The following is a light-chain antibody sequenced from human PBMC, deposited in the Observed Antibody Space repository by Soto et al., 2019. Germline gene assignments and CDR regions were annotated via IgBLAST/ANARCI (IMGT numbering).Light chain of an antibody. CDR3: QQYNSSSYT. Sequence: DIQMTQSPSTLSASVGDRVTFTCRASQSISTWLAWYQQKPGKAPKLLIYDAPNLESGVPSRFSGSGSGTAFTLTISSLQPDDFATYYCQQYNSSSYTFDQGTKLEIK. V-gene: IGKV1-5*01. CDR2: DAP. J-gene: IGKJ2*01. CDR1: QSISTW.